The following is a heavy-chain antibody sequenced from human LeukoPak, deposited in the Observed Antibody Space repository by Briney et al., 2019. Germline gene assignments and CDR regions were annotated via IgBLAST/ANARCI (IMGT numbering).Heavy chain of an antibody. CDR3: ARLAYCGGDCYSPIDY. V-gene: IGHV1-18*01. CDR2: ISAYNGNT. Sequence: ASVKVSCTASGYTFTSYGISWVRQAPGQGLEWMGWISAYNGNTNYAQKLQGRVTMTTDTSTSTAYMELRSLRSDDTAVYYCARLAYCGGDCYSPIDYWGQGTLVTVSS. J-gene: IGHJ4*02. CDR1: GYTFTSYG. D-gene: IGHD2-21*02.